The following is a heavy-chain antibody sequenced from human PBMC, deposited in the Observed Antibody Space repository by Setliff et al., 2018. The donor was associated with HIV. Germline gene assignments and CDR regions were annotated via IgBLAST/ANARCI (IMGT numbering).Heavy chain of an antibody. CDR2: VTPILHTT. J-gene: IGHJ4*02. D-gene: IGHD3-22*01. V-gene: IGHV1-69*13. CDR1: GDTFSTYV. Sequence: SVKVSCKSSGDTFSTYVFTWVRQAPGQGLEWMGGVTPILHTTNYAQKFQGRVTITADESTSTAYMELSSLRSEDTAVYYCARGLYYYDSSGYYYLTWGQGTLVTVSS. CDR3: ARGLYYYDSSGYYYLT.